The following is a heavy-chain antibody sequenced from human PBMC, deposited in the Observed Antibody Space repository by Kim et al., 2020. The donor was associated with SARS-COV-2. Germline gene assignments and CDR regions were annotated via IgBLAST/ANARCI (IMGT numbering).Heavy chain of an antibody. V-gene: IGHV4-39*01. J-gene: IGHJ4*02. CDR3: ARGLTT. CDR2: FHAGST. Sequence: FHAGSTTYHPSLKSRVAISVDTSKNQFSLKLSSVTAADTAVYYCARGLTTGGQGTLVTVSS. D-gene: IGHD1-1*01.